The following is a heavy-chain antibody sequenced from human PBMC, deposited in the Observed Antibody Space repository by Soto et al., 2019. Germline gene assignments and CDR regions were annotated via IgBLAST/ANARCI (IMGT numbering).Heavy chain of an antibody. V-gene: IGHV1-69*13. CDR2: IIPIFGTA. D-gene: IGHD6-6*01. Sequence: SVKVSCKASGGTFSSYAISWVRQAPGQGLEWMGGIIPIFGTANYAQKFQGRVTITADESTSTAYTELSSLRSEDTAVYYCARNEQLVPDAFDIWGQGTMVTVSS. CDR3: ARNEQLVPDAFDI. J-gene: IGHJ3*02. CDR1: GGTFSSYA.